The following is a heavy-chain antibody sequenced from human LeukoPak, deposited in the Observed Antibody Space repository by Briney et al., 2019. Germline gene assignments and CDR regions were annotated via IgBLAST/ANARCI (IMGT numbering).Heavy chain of an antibody. CDR2: IYPGDSDT. J-gene: IGHJ4*02. D-gene: IGHD2/OR15-2a*01. CDR1: GYSFTSYW. CDR3: ARRSTLTTYRPYFDY. Sequence: SGESLKISCKGSGYSFTSYWIGWVRQMPGKGLEWMGIIYPGDSDTRYSPSFQGQVTISADKSISTAYLQWSSLKASDTAIYYCARRSTLTTYRPYFDYWGQGTQVTVSS. V-gene: IGHV5-51*01.